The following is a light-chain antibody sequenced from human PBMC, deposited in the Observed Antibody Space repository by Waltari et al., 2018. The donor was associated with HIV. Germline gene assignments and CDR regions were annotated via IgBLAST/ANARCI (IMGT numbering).Light chain of an antibody. Sequence: SVLTQPPSASGTPGQRVTISCSGSSSNIGSTTVSWSQQVPGMAAKVCIYSNETRPQGFPDVFSGSKSGTSASRAISGHQSGDEADYYCATWHDSLNGWVFGGGTKVTVL. CDR2: SNE. CDR3: ATWHDSLNGWV. V-gene: IGLV1-44*01. CDR1: SSNIGSTT. J-gene: IGLJ3*02.